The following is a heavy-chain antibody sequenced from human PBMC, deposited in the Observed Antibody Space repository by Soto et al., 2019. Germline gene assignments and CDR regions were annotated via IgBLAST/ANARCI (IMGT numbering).Heavy chain of an antibody. CDR1: GGSISSRSYY. CDR3: ARLHTYYYDRSGYYYRVFDY. Sequence: ASETLSLTCTVSGGSISSRSYYWGWIRQPPGKGLEWIGSIYYSGSTYYNPSLKSRVTISVDTSKNQFSLKLSSVTAADTAVYYCARLHTYYYDRSGYYYRVFDYWGQGTLAPVSS. V-gene: IGHV4-39*01. D-gene: IGHD3-22*01. CDR2: IYYSGST. J-gene: IGHJ4*02.